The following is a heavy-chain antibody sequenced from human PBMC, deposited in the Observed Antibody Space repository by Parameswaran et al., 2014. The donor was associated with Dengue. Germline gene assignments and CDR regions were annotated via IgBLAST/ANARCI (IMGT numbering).Heavy chain of an antibody. D-gene: IGHD5-12*01. CDR3: AKDGDVDIAPFDY. CDR2: ISYDEGNK. J-gene: IGHJ4*02. Sequence: WIRQPPGKGLEWVALISYDEGNKYYADSVKGRFTISRDNSKNTLYLQMNSLRVEDTAVYYCAKDGDVDIAPFDYWGQGTLVTVSS. V-gene: IGHV3-30*18.